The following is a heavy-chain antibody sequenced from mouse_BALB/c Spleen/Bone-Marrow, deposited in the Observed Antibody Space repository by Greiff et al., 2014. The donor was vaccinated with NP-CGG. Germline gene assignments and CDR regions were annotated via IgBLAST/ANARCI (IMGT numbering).Heavy chain of an antibody. V-gene: IGHV5-6-3*01. J-gene: IGHJ1*01. Sequence: DVMLVESGGGLVQPGGSLKLSCVASGFTFSSYGMSRVRQTPDKRLELVATINNNGGSTYYPDSVKGQFTISRDNAKNTLYLQMSSLKSEDTAMYYCARVYGWYFDVWGAGTTATVSS. CDR1: GFTFSSYG. CDR2: INNNGGST. D-gene: IGHD1-1*01. CDR3: ARVYGWYFDV.